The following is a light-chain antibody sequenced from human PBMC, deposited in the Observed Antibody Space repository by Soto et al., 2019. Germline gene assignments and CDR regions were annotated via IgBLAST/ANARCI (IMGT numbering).Light chain of an antibody. CDR1: QSVSEF. J-gene: IGKJ4*01. Sequence: EMVLTQSPGTLSLSQGERATLSCRASQSVSEFLAWYQQKPGQAPRLLIYDASNRATGIPARFSGSGSGTDFTLTISSLEAEDFALYYCQQRSKWPVTFGGGTKVDTK. CDR2: DAS. V-gene: IGKV3-11*01. CDR3: QQRSKWPVT.